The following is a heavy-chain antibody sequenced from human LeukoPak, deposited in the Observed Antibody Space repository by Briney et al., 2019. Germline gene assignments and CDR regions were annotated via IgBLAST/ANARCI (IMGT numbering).Heavy chain of an antibody. J-gene: IGHJ4*02. CDR2: ISVASNT. D-gene: IGHD3-3*01. V-gene: IGHV3-23*01. CDR3: ADYGVSGVRNNFY. CDR1: GLAFSSYA. Sequence: GGSLRLSCAASGLAFSSYAMSLVRQAPGKGLEWVSTISVASNTFYADSVKGRFTISSDNSKNTVYLQMTSLKADDTAVYYCADYGVSGVRNNFYWGQGTLVTVSS.